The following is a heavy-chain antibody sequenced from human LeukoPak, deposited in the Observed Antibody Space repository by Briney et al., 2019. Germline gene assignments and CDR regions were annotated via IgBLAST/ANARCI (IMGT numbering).Heavy chain of an antibody. Sequence: GGSLRLSCAASGFTFSSYEMNWVRQAPGKGLEWVSYISSSCSTIYYADSVKGRFTISRDNAKTSLYLQMNSLRAEDTAVYYCAREAVAGYFDYWGQGPLVTVPS. D-gene: IGHD6-19*01. CDR2: ISSSCSTI. CDR3: AREAVAGYFDY. J-gene: IGHJ4*02. V-gene: IGHV3-48*03. CDR1: GFTFSSYE.